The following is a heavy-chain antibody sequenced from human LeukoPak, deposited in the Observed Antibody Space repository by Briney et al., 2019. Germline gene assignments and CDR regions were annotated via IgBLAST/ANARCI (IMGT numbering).Heavy chain of an antibody. V-gene: IGHV3-66*01. CDR1: AFNFSGNY. Sequence: GGSLRLSCVDSAFNFSGNYMTWVRQAPGKGLEWDSAIYIGGTTYYADSVKGRFTISRDNPKSTLYLQMHSLRAEDTAVYYCAREISRFGIWGQGTLVTVSS. D-gene: IGHD3-16*01. J-gene: IGHJ4*02. CDR2: IYIGGTT. CDR3: AREISRFGI.